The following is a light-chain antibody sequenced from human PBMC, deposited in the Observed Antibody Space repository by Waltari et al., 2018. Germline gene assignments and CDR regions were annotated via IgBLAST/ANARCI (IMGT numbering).Light chain of an antibody. J-gene: IGLJ3*02. V-gene: IGLV3-27*01. Sequence: SYELTQPSSVSVSPGQTARITCSGDVLAKKFARWFQQKPGQAPVVGIYKARERPSGIPERFSGSSAGTTVTLTISGAQVEDEGDYYCYSATDNYRVFGGGTKLTVL. CDR2: KAR. CDR3: YSATDNYRV. CDR1: VLAKKF.